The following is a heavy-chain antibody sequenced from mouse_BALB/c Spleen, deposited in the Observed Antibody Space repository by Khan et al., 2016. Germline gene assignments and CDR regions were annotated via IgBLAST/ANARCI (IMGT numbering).Heavy chain of an antibody. D-gene: IGHD2-4*01. V-gene: IGHV3-1*02. Sequence: VQLKESGPDLVKPSQSLSLTCTVTGYSISSGYSWHWIRQFPGNKLEWMGCIRYSGSTNYNPSLKSRISITRDTSKNQFFLQLNSVNSEDTATYYCARDDYGEVYYGMAYWGQGTSVTVSS. CDR1: GYSISSGYS. CDR3: ARDDYGEVYYGMAY. CDR2: IRYSGST. J-gene: IGHJ4*01.